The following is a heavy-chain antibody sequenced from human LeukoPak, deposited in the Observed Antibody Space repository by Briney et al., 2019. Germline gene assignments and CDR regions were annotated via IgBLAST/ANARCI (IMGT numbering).Heavy chain of an antibody. CDR1: GFTFTSYA. D-gene: IGHD3-16*02. CDR3: AKGGSYRSQPYFDY. Sequence: VGSLRLSCAASGFTFTSYAMSWVRQAPGKGLEWVSAISGSGGSTYYADSVKGRFTLSRDNSKNTLYLQMNSLRAEDTAVYYCAKGGSYRSQPYFDYWGQGTPVTVSS. CDR2: ISGSGGST. V-gene: IGHV3-23*01. J-gene: IGHJ4*02.